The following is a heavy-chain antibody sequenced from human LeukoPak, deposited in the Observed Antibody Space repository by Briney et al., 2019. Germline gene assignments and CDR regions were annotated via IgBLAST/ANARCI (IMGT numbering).Heavy chain of an antibody. D-gene: IGHD6-13*01. CDR2: IYYSGST. Sequence: SETLSLTCTVSGGSISSSSYYWGWIRQPPGKGLEWIGSIYYSGSTYYNPSLESRVTISVDTSKNQFSLKLSSVTAADTAVYYCARHGEGSSWSFFDYWGQGTLVTVSS. CDR3: ARHGEGSSWSFFDY. J-gene: IGHJ4*02. V-gene: IGHV4-39*01. CDR1: GGSISSSSYY.